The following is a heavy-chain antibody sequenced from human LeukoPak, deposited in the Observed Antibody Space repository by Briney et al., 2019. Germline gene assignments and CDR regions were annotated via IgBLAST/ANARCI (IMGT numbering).Heavy chain of an antibody. J-gene: IGHJ4*02. V-gene: IGHV3-23*01. CDR1: GFTFSSYA. Sequence: GGSLRLACAASGFTFSSYAMSWVRQAPGKGLDWVSAISGSGGSTYYADSVKGRFTISRDNSKNTLYLQMNSLRAEDTAVYYCAQSIAAAGTGYWGQGTLVTVSS. CDR3: AQSIAAAGTGY. CDR2: ISGSGGST. D-gene: IGHD6-13*01.